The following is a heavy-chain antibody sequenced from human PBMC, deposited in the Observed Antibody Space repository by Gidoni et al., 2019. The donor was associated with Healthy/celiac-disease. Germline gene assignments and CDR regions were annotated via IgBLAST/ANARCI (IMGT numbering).Heavy chain of an antibody. D-gene: IGHD4-17*01. V-gene: IGHV3-48*02. CDR1: GFPFSSYS. J-gene: IGHJ6*02. CDR2: ISSSSSTI. CDR3: ARDQENGDYFFYYYGMDV. Sequence: EVQLVEYGGGLVQPGGSLRLSCAASGFPFSSYSMNWVRQAPGKGLEWDSYISSSSSTIYYADSVKGRFTISRDNAKNSLYLQMNSLRYEDTAVYYCARDQENGDYFFYYYGMDVWGQGTTVTVSS.